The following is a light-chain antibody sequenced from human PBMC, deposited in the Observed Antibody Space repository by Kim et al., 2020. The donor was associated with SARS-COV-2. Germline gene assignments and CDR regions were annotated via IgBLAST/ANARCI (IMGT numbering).Light chain of an antibody. CDR2: DAS. Sequence: IVLTQSPGTLSLSPGERATLSCRASQSLSNNYLAWYQQKPGQAPRPLTHDASSRATGVPDRFSGSGSGTDFTLTISRLEPEDFAVYSCHQYGGSPPHTFGQGTKLEI. V-gene: IGKV3-20*01. CDR3: HQYGGSPPHT. J-gene: IGKJ2*01. CDR1: QSLSNNY.